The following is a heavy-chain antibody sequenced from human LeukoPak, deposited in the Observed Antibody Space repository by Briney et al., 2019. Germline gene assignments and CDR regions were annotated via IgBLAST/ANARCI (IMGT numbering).Heavy chain of an antibody. CDR3: VRAHGGTDDY. CDR2: INPDGST. J-gene: IGHJ4*02. Sequence: GESLTLSCAASGFIFRNHSIHWARQTPRKGLVWVSRINPDGSTNYADAVKGRFTISRDNDKNTLYLQMRSLRVDDSSLYFCVRAHGGTDDYWGQGTLVTVSS. CDR1: GFIFRNHS. V-gene: IGHV3-74*01.